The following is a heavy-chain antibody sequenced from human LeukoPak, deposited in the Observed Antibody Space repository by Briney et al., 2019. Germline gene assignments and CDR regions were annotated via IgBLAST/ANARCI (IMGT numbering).Heavy chain of an antibody. Sequence: ASVKVSCKASGYTFTSYAMHWVRQAPGQRHEWMGWINAGNGNTKYSQKFQGRVTITRDTSASTAYMELSSLRSEDTAVYYCARSMYNWKAYDAFDIWGQGTMVTVSS. CDR3: ARSMYNWKAYDAFDI. CDR2: INAGNGNT. D-gene: IGHD1-20*01. J-gene: IGHJ3*02. CDR1: GYTFTSYA. V-gene: IGHV1-3*01.